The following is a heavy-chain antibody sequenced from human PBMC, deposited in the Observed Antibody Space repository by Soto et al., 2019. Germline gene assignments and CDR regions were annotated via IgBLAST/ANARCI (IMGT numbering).Heavy chain of an antibody. Sequence: GGSLRLSCAASGFTFSSYAMHWVRQAPGKGLEWVAVISYDGSNKYYADSVKGRFTISRDNSKNTLYLQMNSLRAEDTAVYYCARYGYSYVGGGIVYGMDVWGQGTTVTVSS. V-gene: IGHV3-30-3*01. J-gene: IGHJ6*02. D-gene: IGHD5-18*01. CDR1: GFTFSSYA. CDR2: ISYDGSNK. CDR3: ARYGYSYVGGGIVYGMDV.